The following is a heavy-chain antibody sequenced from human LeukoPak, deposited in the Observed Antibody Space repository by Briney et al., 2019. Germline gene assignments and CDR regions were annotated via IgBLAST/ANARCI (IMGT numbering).Heavy chain of an antibody. CDR1: GFTFSSYW. CDR3: ARDVSVATDSPSGQKNAFNDY. J-gene: IGHJ4*02. Sequence: PGGSLRLSCAASGFTFSSYWMSWVRQAPGKGLEWVANIKQDGSEKYYVDSVKGRFTISRDNAKNSLYLQMNSLRAEDTAVYYCARDVSVATDSPSGQKNAFNDYWGQGTLVTVSS. V-gene: IGHV3-7*01. D-gene: IGHD5-12*01. CDR2: IKQDGSEK.